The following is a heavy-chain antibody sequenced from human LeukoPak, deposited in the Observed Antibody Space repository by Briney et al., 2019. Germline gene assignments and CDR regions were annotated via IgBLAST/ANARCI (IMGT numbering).Heavy chain of an antibody. V-gene: IGHV5-51*01. Sequence: GESLQISCKGSGYSFPSYWIGWVRQVPGKGLEWMGIIYPGDSDTRYSPSFQGQVTISADKSISTAYLQWSSLKASDTAMYYCARHYYYDSSGYYSDSGAYYFDYWGQGTLVTVSS. CDR1: GYSFPSYW. J-gene: IGHJ4*02. D-gene: IGHD3-22*01. CDR3: ARHYYYDSSGYYSDSGAYYFDY. CDR2: IYPGDSDT.